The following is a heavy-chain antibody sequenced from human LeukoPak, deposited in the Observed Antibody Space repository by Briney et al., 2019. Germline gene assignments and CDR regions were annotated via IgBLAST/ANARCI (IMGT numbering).Heavy chain of an antibody. CDR1: GFTFSDYY. CDR3: TRNPGMDV. Sequence: PGGSLRLSCAASGFTFSDYYISWIRQAPGKGLVWVSRINGDGSSSTYADSVKGRFTISRDNAKNTLYLQMNSLRTEDTAVYYCTRNPGMDVWGQGTTVTVSS. J-gene: IGHJ6*02. V-gene: IGHV3-74*01. CDR2: INGDGSSS.